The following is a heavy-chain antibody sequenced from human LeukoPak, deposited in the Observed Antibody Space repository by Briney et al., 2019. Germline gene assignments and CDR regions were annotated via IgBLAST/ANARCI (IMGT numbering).Heavy chain of an antibody. Sequence: PGGSLRLSCAASGFTFNKSWMSWVRQAPGKGPEWAANIKEDGTQKYYVDSVRGRFTISRDNAENSLYLQMNSLRDEDTAVYYCAKTGERDYWGRGTLVTVSS. CDR3: AKTGERDY. V-gene: IGHV3-7*01. D-gene: IGHD3-10*01. CDR2: IKEDGTQK. J-gene: IGHJ4*02. CDR1: GFTFNKSW.